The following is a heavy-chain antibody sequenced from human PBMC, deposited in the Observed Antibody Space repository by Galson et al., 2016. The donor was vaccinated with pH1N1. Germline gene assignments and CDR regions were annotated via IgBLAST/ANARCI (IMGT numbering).Heavy chain of an antibody. CDR3: ATARRTERKKIVTIVAGYYYYYMGV. J-gene: IGHJ6*03. CDR2: INPDTGKT. Sequence: SVKVSCKASRDSFSNYNVNWVRQAPGQGLEWMGWINPDTGKTGYAQKFQGRVTMTRESSINEVYMEMTNLKSDDSAIYYCATARRTERKKIVTIVAGYYYYYMGVWGRGTAVTVSS. V-gene: IGHV1-8*01. CDR1: RDSFSNYN. D-gene: IGHD4-17*01.